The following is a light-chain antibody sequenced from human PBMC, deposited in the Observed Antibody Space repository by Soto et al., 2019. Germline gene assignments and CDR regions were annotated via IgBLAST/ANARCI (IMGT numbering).Light chain of an antibody. CDR1: SSDVGGYNY. V-gene: IGLV2-14*03. CDR2: DVN. CDR3: SSYTGSSTLLV. Sequence: QSALTQPASVSGSPGQSITISCTGTSSDVGGYNYVSWYQHHPGKAPKIKIYDVNNRPSGVSNRFSGSKSGNTASLTISGLQAEDEADYYCSSYTGSSTLLVFGGGTKLTVL. J-gene: IGLJ2*01.